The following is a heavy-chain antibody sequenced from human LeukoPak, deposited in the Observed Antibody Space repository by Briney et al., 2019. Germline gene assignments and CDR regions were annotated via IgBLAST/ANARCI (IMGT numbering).Heavy chain of an antibody. CDR1: GGSISSGSYY. V-gene: IGHV4-61*02. D-gene: IGHD2-2*01. CDR2: IYTSGST. J-gene: IGHJ6*03. Sequence: PSQTLSLTCTVSGGSISSGSYYWNWIRQPAGEGLEWSGRIYTSGSTNYNPSLKSRVTISVDTSKNQFSLKLSSVTAADTAVYYCARSSTTDANHYYYYYMDVWGRGTTVTVSS. CDR3: ARSSTTDANHYYYYYMDV.